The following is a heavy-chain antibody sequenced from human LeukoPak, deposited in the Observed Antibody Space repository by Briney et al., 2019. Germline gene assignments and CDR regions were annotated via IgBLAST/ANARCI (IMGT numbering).Heavy chain of an antibody. Sequence: SVKVSCKASGGTFSSYAISWVRQAPGQGLGWMGGIIPIFGTANYAQKFQGRVTITTDESTSTAYMELSSLRSEDTAVYYCARDRVEMATIAFAFDIWGQGTMVTVSS. V-gene: IGHV1-69*05. J-gene: IGHJ3*02. CDR3: ARDRVEMATIAFAFDI. CDR1: GGTFSSYA. CDR2: IIPIFGTA. D-gene: IGHD5-24*01.